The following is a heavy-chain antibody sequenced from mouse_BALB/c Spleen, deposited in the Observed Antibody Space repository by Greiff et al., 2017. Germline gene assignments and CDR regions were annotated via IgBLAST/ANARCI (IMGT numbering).Heavy chain of an antibody. D-gene: IGHD1-1*01. CDR1: GYTFTSYW. CDR3: ARGGITTVDPFAY. J-gene: IGHJ3*01. CDR2: IYPGDGDT. Sequence: QVQLKESGAELARPGASVKLSCKASGYTFTSYWMQWVKQRPGQGLEWIGAIYPGDGDTRYTQKFKGKATLTADKSSSTAYMQLSSLASEDSAVYYGARGGITTVDPFAYWGQGTLVTVSA. V-gene: IGHV1-87*01.